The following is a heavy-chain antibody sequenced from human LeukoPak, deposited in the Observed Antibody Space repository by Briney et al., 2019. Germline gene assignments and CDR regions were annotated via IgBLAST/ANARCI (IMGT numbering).Heavy chain of an antibody. J-gene: IGHJ4*02. CDR3: AKDSNGSRGYLGY. D-gene: IGHD3-10*01. CDR1: GFTFDDYT. CDR2: ISWDGGST. Sequence: GGSLRLSCAASGFTFDDYTMHWVRQAPGKGLEWVSLISWDGGSTYYADSVKGRFTISRDNSKNSLYLQMNSLRTEDTALYYCAKDSNGSRGYLGYWGQGTLVTVSS. V-gene: IGHV3-43*01.